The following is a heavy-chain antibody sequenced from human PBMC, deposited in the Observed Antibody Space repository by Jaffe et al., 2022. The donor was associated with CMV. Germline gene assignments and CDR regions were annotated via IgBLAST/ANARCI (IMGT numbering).Heavy chain of an antibody. J-gene: IGHJ4*02. CDR2: IRSKAYGGTT. CDR3: TRDPYDYDSSSWATHHFDY. CDR1: GFTFGDYA. Sequence: EVQLVESGGGLVKPGRSLRLSCTASGFTFGDYAMSWFRQAPGKGLEWVGFIRSKAYGGTTEYAASVKGRFTISRDDSKSIAYLQMNSLKTEDTAVYYCTRDPYDYDSSSWATHHFDYWGQGTLVTVSS. V-gene: IGHV3-49*05. D-gene: IGHD6-13*01.